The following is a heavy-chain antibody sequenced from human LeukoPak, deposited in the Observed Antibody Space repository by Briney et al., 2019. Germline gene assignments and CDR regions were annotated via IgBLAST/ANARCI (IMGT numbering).Heavy chain of an antibody. CDR3: AREYYYDSSGYYPGDDY. Sequence: ASVKVSCKASGYTFTSYAMNLVRQAPGQGLEWMGWINTNTGNPTYAQGFTGRFVFSLDTSVSTAYLQISSLKAEDTAVYYCAREYYYDSSGYYPGDDYWGQGTLVTVSS. D-gene: IGHD3-22*01. V-gene: IGHV7-4-1*02. CDR1: GYTFTSYA. CDR2: INTNTGNP. J-gene: IGHJ4*02.